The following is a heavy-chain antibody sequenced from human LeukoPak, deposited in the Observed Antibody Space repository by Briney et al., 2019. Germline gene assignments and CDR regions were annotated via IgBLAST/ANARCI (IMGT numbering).Heavy chain of an antibody. J-gene: IGHJ4*02. Sequence: GGSLRLSCAASGFTFSDYYMSWIRQAPGKGLEWISYISTSGSTIYYADSVKGRFTISRDNAKNSLYLQMNNLRAEDTAVYYCASPSLGWLQFNYWGQGTLVTVSS. CDR3: ASPSLGWLQFNY. CDR2: ISTSGSTI. CDR1: GFTFSDYY. V-gene: IGHV3-11*04. D-gene: IGHD5-24*01.